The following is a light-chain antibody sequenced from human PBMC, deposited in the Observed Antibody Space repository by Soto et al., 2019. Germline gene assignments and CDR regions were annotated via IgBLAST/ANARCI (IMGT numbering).Light chain of an antibody. V-gene: IGKV3-20*01. CDR1: QSVSSSY. Sequence: TVSTQSPGTVSLSPVEIATLSCSTSQSVSSSYLAWYQQKPGQAPRLLIYGASSRATGIPDRFSGSGSGTDFTLTISRLEPEDFSVYYWQQYGSSPLTFGGGTRVDLK. J-gene: IGKJ4*01. CDR3: QQYGSSPLT. CDR2: GAS.